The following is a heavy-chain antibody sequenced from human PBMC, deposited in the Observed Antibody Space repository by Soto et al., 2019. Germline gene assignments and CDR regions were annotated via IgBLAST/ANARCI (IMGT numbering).Heavy chain of an antibody. CDR3: ARILFGSGYSYGHLDY. Sequence: SVKVSCKASGGTFSSYAISWVRQAPGQGLEWMGGIIPIFGAANYAQKFQGRVTITADESTSTAYMELSSLRSEDTAVYYCARILFGSGYSYGHLDYWGQGTLVTVSS. J-gene: IGHJ4*02. V-gene: IGHV1-69*13. D-gene: IGHD5-18*01. CDR1: GGTFSSYA. CDR2: IIPIFGAA.